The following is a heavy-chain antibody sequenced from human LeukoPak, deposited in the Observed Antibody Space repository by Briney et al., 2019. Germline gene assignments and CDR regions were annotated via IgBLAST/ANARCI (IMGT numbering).Heavy chain of an antibody. J-gene: IGHJ3*02. Sequence: GGSPRLSCGASGFTFSGYSMNWVRQAPGKGLEWVSYISSTSSIISYADSVKGRFTISRDNAKNSLYLQMNSLRDEDTAVYYCVRESSYGFNIWGQGTMVTVSS. V-gene: IGHV3-48*02. CDR2: ISSTSSII. CDR3: VRESSYGFNI. CDR1: GFTFSGYS.